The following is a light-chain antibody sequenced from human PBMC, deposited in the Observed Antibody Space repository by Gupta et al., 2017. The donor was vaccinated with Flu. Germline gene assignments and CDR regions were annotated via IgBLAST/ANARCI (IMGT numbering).Light chain of an antibody. CDR3: QQDGSSPVT. V-gene: IGKV3-20*01. CDR1: QSVSNNY. Sequence: EIVLTQSPGTLSLSPGERATLSCRASQSVSNNYLGWYQQKPGQAPRRVMFGASRRATGIPDRFSGSGSGTDFTLTISRLEPEDFAVYYCQQDGSSPVTFGGGTKVEIK. CDR2: GAS. J-gene: IGKJ4*01.